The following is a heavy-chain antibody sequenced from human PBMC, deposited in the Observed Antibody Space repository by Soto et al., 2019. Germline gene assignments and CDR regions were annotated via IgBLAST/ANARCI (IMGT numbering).Heavy chain of an antibody. Sequence: QITLKESGPTLVKPTQTLTLTCTFSGFSLSTSGVGVGWIRQPPGKALEWLAFLYWDDDKRYSPSLKSRLTNTKDTSKNHVLLTMTNMDPVDTATYYCARTSVNWGSRGLVDYWGQGTLVTVAS. V-gene: IGHV2-5*02. CDR3: ARTSVNWGSRGLVDY. J-gene: IGHJ4*02. CDR2: LYWDDDK. D-gene: IGHD7-27*01. CDR1: GFSLSTSGVG.